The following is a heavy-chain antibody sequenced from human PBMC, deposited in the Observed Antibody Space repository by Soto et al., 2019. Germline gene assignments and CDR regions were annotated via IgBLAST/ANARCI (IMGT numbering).Heavy chain of an antibody. CDR3: ARGPRVSSTGTGAH. Sequence: GESLRLSCAVSGFTFSAYWMHWVRQVPGKGLTWVSRISDDGSTATYADSIKGRFVISRDNAKNSLYLEMNTLRVDDSGLYYCARGPRVSSTGTGAHWGRGTLVTVSS. CDR2: ISDDGSTA. CDR1: GFTFSAYW. J-gene: IGHJ4*02. V-gene: IGHV3-74*01. D-gene: IGHD1-1*01.